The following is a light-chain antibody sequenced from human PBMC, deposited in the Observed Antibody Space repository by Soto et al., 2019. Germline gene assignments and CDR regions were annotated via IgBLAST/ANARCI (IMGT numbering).Light chain of an antibody. J-gene: IGLJ2*01. CDR3: CSYAGSRAV. CDR1: SSDVDGYNY. V-gene: IGLV2-11*01. CDR2: DVN. Sequence: QSALTQPRSVSGSPGQSVTISCTGASSDVDGYNYVSWYQQYPGKAPKLMIYDVNKRPSGVPDRFSGSKSGNTASLTISGLQAEDEADYYCCSYAGSRAVFGGGTKLTVL.